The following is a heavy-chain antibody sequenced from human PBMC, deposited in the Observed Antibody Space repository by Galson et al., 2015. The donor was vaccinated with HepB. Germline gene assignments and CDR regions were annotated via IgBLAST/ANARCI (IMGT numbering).Heavy chain of an antibody. CDR2: ISGYNGHT. CDR1: GYTFTSYV. D-gene: IGHD6-19*01. V-gene: IGHV1-18*04. CDR3: ARGGTGSDY. Sequence: SCKASGYTFTSYVISWVRQAPGQGLEWLGRISGYNGHTNYAQNLQNKVTMTTATSTSTAYLELRRLKSDDTAIHYCARGGTGSDYWGQGTLATVSS. J-gene: IGHJ4*02.